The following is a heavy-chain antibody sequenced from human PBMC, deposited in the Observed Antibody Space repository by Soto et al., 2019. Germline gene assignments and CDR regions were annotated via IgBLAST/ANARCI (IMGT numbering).Heavy chain of an antibody. D-gene: IGHD6-6*01. J-gene: IGHJ4*02. CDR3: AKPPWSGSSSPHY. V-gene: IGHV3-23*01. Sequence: GGSLRLSCGASGFTFSSYAMSWVRQAPGKGLEWVSAISGSGGSTYYADSVKGRFTISRDNSKNTLYLQMNSLRAEDMAVYYYAKPPWSGSSSPHYWGQGTLVTVSS. CDR1: GFTFSSYA. CDR2: ISGSGGST.